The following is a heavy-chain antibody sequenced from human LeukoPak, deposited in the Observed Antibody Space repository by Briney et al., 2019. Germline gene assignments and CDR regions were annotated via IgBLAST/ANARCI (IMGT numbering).Heavy chain of an antibody. D-gene: IGHD6-19*01. CDR1: GGTFSSYA. J-gene: IGHJ4*02. CDR3: ATSPSSGWYPDY. Sequence: SVKVSCKASGGTFSSYAISWVRQAAGQGLEWVGGIIPIFGTANYAQTFQGRVTITTDASTSTAYRELSSLRSQDTAVYYCATSPSSGWYPDYWGQGTLVTVSS. CDR2: IIPIFGTA. V-gene: IGHV1-69*05.